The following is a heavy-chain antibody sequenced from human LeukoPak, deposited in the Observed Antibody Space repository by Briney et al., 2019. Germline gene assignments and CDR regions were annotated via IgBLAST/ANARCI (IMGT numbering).Heavy chain of an antibody. V-gene: IGHV4-34*01. J-gene: IGHJ4*02. D-gene: IGHD3-22*01. CDR2: INHSGST. CDR1: GGSFSGYY. Sequence: SETLSLTXAVYGGSFSGYYWSWIRQPPGKGLEWIGEINHSGSTNYNPSLKSRVTISVDTSKNQFSLKLSSVTAADTAVYYCARGYYYVNYWGQGTLVTVSS. CDR3: ARGYYYVNY.